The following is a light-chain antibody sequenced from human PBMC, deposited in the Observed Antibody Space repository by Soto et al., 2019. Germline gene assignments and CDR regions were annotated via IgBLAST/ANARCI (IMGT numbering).Light chain of an antibody. CDR2: DAS. J-gene: IGKJ4*01. V-gene: IGKV3-11*01. CDR1: QSVSIY. CDR3: QQRSNWPPLT. Sequence: EIVLTQSPATLSLSPGERATLSCRASQSVSIYLAWYQQKPGQAPRLLIYDASNRATGIPARFSGSGSGTDFTLTISSLEPEDFAVYYCQQRSNWPPLTFGGGTKVEFK.